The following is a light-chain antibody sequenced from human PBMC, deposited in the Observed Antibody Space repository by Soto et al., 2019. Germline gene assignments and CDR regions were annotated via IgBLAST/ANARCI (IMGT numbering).Light chain of an antibody. V-gene: IGKV1-8*01. CDR3: HHYYSYPPGP. CDR1: QGISSY. CDR2: AAS. J-gene: IGKJ3*01. Sequence: AIRMTQSPSSLSASTGDRVTITCRASQGISSYLAWYQQKPWKAPKLLIYAASTLQSGVPSRFSGSGSGTDFTLTISCLQSEDFATYYCHHYYSYPPGPFCPGTKVDIK.